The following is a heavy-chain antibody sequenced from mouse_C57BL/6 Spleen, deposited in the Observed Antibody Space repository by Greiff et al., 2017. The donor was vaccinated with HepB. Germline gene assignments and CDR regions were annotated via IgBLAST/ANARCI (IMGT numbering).Heavy chain of an antibody. J-gene: IGHJ4*01. CDR1: GFNIKDYY. CDR3: AIVPLYYGYDGAMDY. Sequence: EVKLVESGAELVKPGASVKLSCTASGFNIKDYYMHWVKQRTEQGLEWIGRIDPEDGETKYAPKFQGKATITADTSSNTAYLQLSSLTSEDTAVYYCAIVPLYYGYDGAMDYWGQGTSVTVSS. D-gene: IGHD2-2*01. CDR2: IDPEDGET. V-gene: IGHV14-2*01.